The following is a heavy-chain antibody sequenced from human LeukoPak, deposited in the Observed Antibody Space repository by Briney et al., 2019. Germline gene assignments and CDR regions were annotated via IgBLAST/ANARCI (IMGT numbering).Heavy chain of an antibody. CDR3: ARGYSSGWSYFDY. Sequence: SQTLSLTCTVPGGSISSGGYYWSWIRQHPGKGLEWIGYIYYSGSTYYNPSLKSRVTISVDTSKNQFSLKLSSVTAADTAVYYCARGYSSGWSYFDYWGQGTLVTVSS. CDR2: IYYSGST. CDR1: GGSISSGGYY. V-gene: IGHV4-31*03. J-gene: IGHJ4*02. D-gene: IGHD6-19*01.